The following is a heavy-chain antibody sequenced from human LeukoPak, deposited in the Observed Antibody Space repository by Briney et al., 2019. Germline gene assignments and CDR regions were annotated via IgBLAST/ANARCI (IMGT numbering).Heavy chain of an antibody. V-gene: IGHV3-49*04. D-gene: IGHD3-22*01. CDR1: GFTFGDYA. CDR2: IRSKAYGGTT. J-gene: IGHJ4*02. Sequence: SGGSLRLSCTASGFTFGDYAMSWVRQAPGKGLEWVGFIRSKAYGGTTEYAASVKGRFTISRDDSKSIAYLQMNSLKTEDTAVYYCTRLAPVDYYDSSGPRYYFDYWGQGTLVTVSS. CDR3: TRLAPVDYYDSSGPRYYFDY.